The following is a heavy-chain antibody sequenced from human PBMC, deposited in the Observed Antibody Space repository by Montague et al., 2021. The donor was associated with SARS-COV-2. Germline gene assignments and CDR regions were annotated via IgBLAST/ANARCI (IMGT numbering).Heavy chain of an antibody. Sequence: SETLSLTCTVSGGSMSDHYWAWIRQPPGKGLEWLAYIYYSGGINSNASLKSRVTMSVDTSRNQFSLKLTSVTAADTAVYFCARGGATYYYDTSGYVNAFDTWGQGTMVTVSS. J-gene: IGHJ3*02. V-gene: IGHV4-59*11. CDR2: IYYSGGI. CDR3: ARGGATYYYDTSGYVNAFDT. CDR1: GGSMSDHY. D-gene: IGHD3-22*01.